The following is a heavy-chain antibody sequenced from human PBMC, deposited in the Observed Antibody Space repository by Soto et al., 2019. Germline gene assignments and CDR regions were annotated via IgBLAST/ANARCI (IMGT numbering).Heavy chain of an antibody. D-gene: IGHD3-16*02. J-gene: IGHJ4*02. V-gene: IGHV3-23*01. CDR1: GFTFSSFA. Sequence: LRLSCVASGFTFSSFAMTWVRQAPGKGLEWVSTLSGSGGDTYYADSVNGRFTISRDKSKNTLYLQMDRLRVEDTAVYYCAKRGGYDYVWKSYRPDYWGQGTLVTVS. CDR3: AKRGGYDYVWKSYRPDY. CDR2: LSGSGGDT.